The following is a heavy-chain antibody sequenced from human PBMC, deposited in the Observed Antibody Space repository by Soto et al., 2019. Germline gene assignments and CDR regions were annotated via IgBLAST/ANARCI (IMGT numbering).Heavy chain of an antibody. Sequence: PDNLSLTYIVSCESISSSSYYCGWIRQLPSKSLELIGSIYYSVRTYYNPSFKSRVTISIDTSKNQFSMKLSSVTATDTAVYYGARQRKTAVPQAYFDHWCQG. CDR2: IYYSVRT. D-gene: IGHD4-17*01. V-gene: IGHV4-39*01. J-gene: IGHJ4*02. CDR1: CESISSSSYY. CDR3: ARQRKTAVPQAYFDH.